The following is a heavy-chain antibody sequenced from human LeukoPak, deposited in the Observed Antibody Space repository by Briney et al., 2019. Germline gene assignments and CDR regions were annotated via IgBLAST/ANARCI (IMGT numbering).Heavy chain of an antibody. D-gene: IGHD2-2*01. Sequence: AATLSLTWAVYGGSFSGYYWRWIRQPAGEGLGLIGVINHGGSTTYNPSFKSQVTISVDTSKNQCSLKMSSVTAAVTAVYYCAKGYCCSTSCYCFDPWGQGTLVTVSS. CDR2: INHGGST. CDR3: AKGYCCSTSCYCFDP. CDR1: GGSFSGYY. V-gene: IGHV4-34*01. J-gene: IGHJ5*02.